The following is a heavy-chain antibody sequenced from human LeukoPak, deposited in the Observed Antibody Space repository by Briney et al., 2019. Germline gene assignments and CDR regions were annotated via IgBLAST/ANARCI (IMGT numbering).Heavy chain of an antibody. J-gene: IGHJ4*02. Sequence: PGGSLRLSCAASGFTFSNYWMQWVRQAPRKGLMWVSRISKDGSSAAYADSVQGRFTISRDNAKNTLYLQMNSLRAEDTAVYYCAASALTFASGWYVYWGQGILVTVSS. D-gene: IGHD6-19*01. V-gene: IGHV3-74*01. CDR3: AASALTFASGWYVY. CDR2: ISKDGSSA. CDR1: GFTFSNYW.